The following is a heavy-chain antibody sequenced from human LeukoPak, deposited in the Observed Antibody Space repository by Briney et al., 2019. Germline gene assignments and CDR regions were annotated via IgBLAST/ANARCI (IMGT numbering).Heavy chain of an antibody. J-gene: IGHJ4*02. CDR3: AKSGGGPYAALDY. CDR1: GFTFSGYA. Sequence: GGSLRLSCAASGFTFSGYAMSWVRQAPGKGLEWVSAISGSGGSTYYADSVKGRFTISRDNSKNTLYLQMSYLRAEDTAVYYCAKSGGGPYAALDYWGQGTLVTVSS. CDR2: ISGSGGST. D-gene: IGHD3-16*01. V-gene: IGHV3-23*01.